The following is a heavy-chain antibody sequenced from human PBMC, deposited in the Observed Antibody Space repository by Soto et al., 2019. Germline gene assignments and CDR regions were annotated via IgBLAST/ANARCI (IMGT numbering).Heavy chain of an antibody. Sequence: ALVKLSRKASGYSFTNYLISCLSLAPGQRLEWMGWIGAGDGKTYYSQNFQGRVTITKDTSATTAYMELSRLIPEDTAVYYCARDYASDSGVLLDFWGQGTLVTVSS. D-gene: IGHD3-22*01. J-gene: IGHJ4*02. CDR1: GYSFTNYL. V-gene: IGHV1-3*01. CDR3: ARDYASDSGVLLDF. CDR2: IGAGDGKT.